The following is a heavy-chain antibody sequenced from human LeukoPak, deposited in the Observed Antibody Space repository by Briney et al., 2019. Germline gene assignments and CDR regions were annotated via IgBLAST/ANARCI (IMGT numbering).Heavy chain of an antibody. J-gene: IGHJ4*02. D-gene: IGHD6-19*01. V-gene: IGHV4-39*01. Sequence: PSETLSLTCTVSGGSISSSSYYWGWIRQPPGKGLEWIGSIYYSGSTYYNPSLKSRVTISVDTSKNQFSLKLSSVTAADTAVYYCARGRVLEAVAGTESNFDYWGQGTLVTVSS. CDR1: GGSISSSSYY. CDR3: ARGRVLEAVAGTESNFDY. CDR2: IYYSGST.